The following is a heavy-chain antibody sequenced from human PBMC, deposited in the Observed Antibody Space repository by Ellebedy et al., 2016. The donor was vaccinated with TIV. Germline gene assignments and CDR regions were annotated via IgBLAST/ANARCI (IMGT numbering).Heavy chain of an antibody. CDR3: ARAVASGYSHYYFDY. Sequence: AASVKVSCKASGYTFTSYAMHWVRQAPGQRLEWMGWINVGNGNTKYSQKFQGRVTITRDTSASTANMELSSLRSEDTAVYYCARAVASGYSHYYFDYWGQGTLVTVSS. J-gene: IGHJ4*02. CDR2: INVGNGNT. CDR1: GYTFTSYA. V-gene: IGHV1-3*01. D-gene: IGHD3-22*01.